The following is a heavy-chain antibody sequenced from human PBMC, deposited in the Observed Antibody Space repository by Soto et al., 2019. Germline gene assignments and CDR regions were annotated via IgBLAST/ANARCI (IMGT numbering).Heavy chain of an antibody. CDR1: GGSFSGYY. Sequence: QVQLQQWGAGLLKPSETLSLTCAVYGGSFSGYYWSWIRQPPGKGLEWIGEINHSGSTNYNPSLKSRVTISVDTSKNQFSLKLSSVTAADTAVYYCARIGYYYGSGSYYDYYYGMDVWGQGTTVTVSS. V-gene: IGHV4-34*01. D-gene: IGHD3-10*01. J-gene: IGHJ6*02. CDR2: INHSGST. CDR3: ARIGYYYGSGSYYDYYYGMDV.